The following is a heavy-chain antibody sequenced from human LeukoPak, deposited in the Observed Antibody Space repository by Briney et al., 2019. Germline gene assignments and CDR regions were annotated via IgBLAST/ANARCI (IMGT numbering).Heavy chain of an antibody. D-gene: IGHD6-19*01. Sequence: GSLRLSCAASGFDFSTYEMNWVRQPPGKGPEWIGSVYFSGITSYNPSLRSRATISLDTSKNQFSLNLTSVTASDTALYYCARMRREQWVASLNYFDYWGQGTQVTVSS. CDR1: GFDFSTYE. V-gene: IGHV4-39*01. J-gene: IGHJ4*02. CDR2: VYFSGIT. CDR3: ARMRREQWVASLNYFDY.